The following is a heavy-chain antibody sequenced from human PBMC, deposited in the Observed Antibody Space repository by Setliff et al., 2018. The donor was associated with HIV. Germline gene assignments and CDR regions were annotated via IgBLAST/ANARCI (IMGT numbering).Heavy chain of an antibody. J-gene: IGHJ5*02. V-gene: IGHV4-38-2*02. CDR2: IYYSGST. CDR3: ARTIKEHLAVLWFDP. D-gene: IGHD3-3*02. Sequence: SETLSLTCTVSGDSINGRWLGWIRQPPGKGLEWIGNIYYSGSTYYNPSLKSRVTISVDTSKNQFSLRLSSVTAADTAVYYCARTIKEHLAVLWFDPWGQGTLVTVSS. CDR1: GDSINGRW.